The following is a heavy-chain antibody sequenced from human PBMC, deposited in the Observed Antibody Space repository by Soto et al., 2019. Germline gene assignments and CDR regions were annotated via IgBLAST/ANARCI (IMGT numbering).Heavy chain of an antibody. CDR1: ESTVSRDW. Sequence: EVHLVESGGGLVQTGGSLRLSCAIFESTVSRDWMNWVRQAPGKGLEWVAHINQDGSEKYYVDSVKGRFTISRDNAKKSRYLQMNSLSPADRARYYCSGGVGDAFWGQGTLVTVSS. CDR2: INQDGSEK. J-gene: IGHJ4*02. CDR3: SGGVGDAF. V-gene: IGHV3-7*04. D-gene: IGHD1-26*01.